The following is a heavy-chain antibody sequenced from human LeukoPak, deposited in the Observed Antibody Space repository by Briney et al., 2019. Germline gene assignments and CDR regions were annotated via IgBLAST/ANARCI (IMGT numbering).Heavy chain of an antibody. CDR1: GFTFSSYG. J-gene: IGHJ4*02. CDR2: ISGSGGRT. Sequence: PGGTLRLSCAASGFTFSSYGMSWVRQAPGKGLEWVSAISGSGGRTQYADSVKGRFTISRDNSRNTLYLQMNSLRAEDTAAYYCAKDLGYDYVRGESNFYDYRGQGTLVTVSS. D-gene: IGHD3-16*01. V-gene: IGHV3-23*01. CDR3: AKDLGYDYVRGESNFYDY.